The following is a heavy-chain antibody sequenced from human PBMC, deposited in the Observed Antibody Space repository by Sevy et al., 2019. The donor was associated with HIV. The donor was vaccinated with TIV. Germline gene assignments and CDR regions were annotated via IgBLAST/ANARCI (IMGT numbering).Heavy chain of an antibody. CDR3: AREGCAKPHDY. V-gene: IGHV3-23*01. D-gene: IGHD2-2*02. J-gene: IGHJ4*02. CDR1: GFTFSKYS. CDR2: LSFGCGEI. Sequence: GGSLRLSCAASGFTFSKYSMSWVRQPPGKGLEWVSTLSFGCGEINYADSVKGRFTISRDDSKSSVYLQMNNLRPEDTAVYYCAREGCAKPHDYWGQGTLVTVSS.